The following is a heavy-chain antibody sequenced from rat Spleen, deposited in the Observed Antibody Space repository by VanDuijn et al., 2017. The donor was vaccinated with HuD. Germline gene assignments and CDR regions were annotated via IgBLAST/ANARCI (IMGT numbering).Heavy chain of an antibody. CDR2: ISTGYGNT. CDR3: ARHGYYDGYYPYFDY. CDR1: GFNFNNYW. D-gene: IGHD1-12*03. V-gene: IGHV5-25*01. Sequence: EVQLVESGGGLVQPGRSMKLSCAASGFNFNNYWMGWVRQAPTEGLEWVASISTGYGNTFYRDSVKGRFTNSRDNAKNTLYLQMDSLRSEDTATYYCARHGYYDGYYPYFDYWGPGTMVTVSS. J-gene: IGHJ1*01.